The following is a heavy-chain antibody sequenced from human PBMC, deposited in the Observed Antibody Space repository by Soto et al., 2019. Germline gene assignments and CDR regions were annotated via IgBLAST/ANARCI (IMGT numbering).Heavy chain of an antibody. CDR1: GGSFSGNY. D-gene: IGHD4-17*01. CDR3: AHAGDYDLLSFDH. V-gene: IGHV4-34*01. J-gene: IGHJ4*02. CDR2: INHSGST. Sequence: SETLSLTCAVYGGSFSGNYWSWIRQPPGKGLEWIGEINHSGSTNYNPSLKSRVTISVDTSKNQFSLKLSSVTAADTGTYFCAHAGDYDLLSFDHWGPGTLVTVSS.